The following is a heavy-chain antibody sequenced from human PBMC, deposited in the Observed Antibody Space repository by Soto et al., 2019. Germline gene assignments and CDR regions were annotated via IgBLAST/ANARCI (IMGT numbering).Heavy chain of an antibody. CDR1: GDSITTHDFF. Sequence: QVRLEESGPGLVKPSGTLSLTCTVSGDSITTHDFFWGWIRRPPGQGLEWIGTISHTGETFYNPPRGSRLTMSLDAAKNQFSWRLTSVTAADAAGYFCAKQLRGQIPHFGWLSPLTSWGKGTQVNVSS. J-gene: IGHJ5*02. CDR3: AKQLRGQIPHFGWLSPLTS. CDR2: ISHTGET. D-gene: IGHD3-9*01. V-gene: IGHV4-38-2*02.